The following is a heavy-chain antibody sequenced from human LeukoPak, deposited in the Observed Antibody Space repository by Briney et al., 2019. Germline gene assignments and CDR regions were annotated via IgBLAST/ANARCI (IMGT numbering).Heavy chain of an antibody. J-gene: IGHJ4*02. CDR3: ARSRKVGSSTLNFDY. CDR1: GDSVSSGFYY. CDR2: IYYTGST. D-gene: IGHD6-6*01. V-gene: IGHV4-61*01. Sequence: SETLSLTCVVSGDSVSSGFYYWSWIRQPPGKTLEWIGYIYYTGSTNYNPSLKSRVAMSLDTSKNQFSLKLSSVTAADTAVYYCARSRKVGSSTLNFDYWGQGTLVTVSS.